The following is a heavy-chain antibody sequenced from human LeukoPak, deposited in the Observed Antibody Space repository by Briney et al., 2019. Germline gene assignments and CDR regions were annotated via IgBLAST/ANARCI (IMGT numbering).Heavy chain of an antibody. CDR3: ARVEGLLWFGSNWFDP. CDR1: GGSFSGYY. D-gene: IGHD3-10*01. Sequence: PSETLSLTCAVYGGSFSGYYWSWIRQPPGKGLEWIGEINHSGSTNYNPSLKSRVTISVDTSKNQFSLKLSSVTAADTAVYYCARVEGLLWFGSNWFDPWGQGTLVTVSS. V-gene: IGHV4-34*01. J-gene: IGHJ5*02. CDR2: INHSGST.